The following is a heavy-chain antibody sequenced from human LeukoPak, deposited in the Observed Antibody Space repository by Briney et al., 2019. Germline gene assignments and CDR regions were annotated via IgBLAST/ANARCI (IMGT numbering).Heavy chain of an antibody. Sequence: PGGSLRLSCEAYGFTVSDDWMNWVRQAPGKGLECVANINQFGSVRYYMDSVKGRFTISRDNSKNSLSLQMNSLRADDTAVYFCARGLRWPDFGGQGTLVTVSS. CDR1: GFTVSDDW. J-gene: IGHJ4*02. CDR2: INQFGSVR. D-gene: IGHD4-23*01. CDR3: ARGLRWPDF. V-gene: IGHV3-7*03.